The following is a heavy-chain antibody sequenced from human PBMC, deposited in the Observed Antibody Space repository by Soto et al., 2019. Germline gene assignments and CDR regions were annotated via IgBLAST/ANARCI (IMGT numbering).Heavy chain of an antibody. CDR2: IGTAGDT. CDR3: ARSYRRAVRGVIRSLLKY. Sequence: GGSLRLSCAASGFTFSSYDMHWVRQATGKGLEWVSAIGTAGDTYYPGSVKGRFTISRENAKNSLYLQMNSLRAGDTAVYYCARSYRRAVRGVIRSLLKYWGQGTLVTVSS. CDR1: GFTFSSYD. J-gene: IGHJ4*02. D-gene: IGHD3-10*01. V-gene: IGHV3-13*04.